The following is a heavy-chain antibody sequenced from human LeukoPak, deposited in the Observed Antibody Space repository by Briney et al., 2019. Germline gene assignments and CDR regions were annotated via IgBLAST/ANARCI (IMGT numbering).Heavy chain of an antibody. CDR3: ASLASSGWYGWFDP. V-gene: IGHV1-8*01. Sequence: GASVKVSCKASGYTFTNYEISWVRQATGQGLEWMGWVSPNSGDTGYAQRFRGRVTMTRNTSISTAYMELSSLRSEDTAVYYCASLASSGWYGWFDPWGQGTLVTVSS. CDR1: GYTFTNYE. CDR2: VSPNSGDT. J-gene: IGHJ5*02. D-gene: IGHD6-19*01.